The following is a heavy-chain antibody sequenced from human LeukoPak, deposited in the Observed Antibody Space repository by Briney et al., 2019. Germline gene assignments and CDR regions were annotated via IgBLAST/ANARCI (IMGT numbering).Heavy chain of an antibody. J-gene: IGHJ4*02. D-gene: IGHD3-10*01. CDR3: VKDRTGTYTLDY. V-gene: IGHV3-30-3*01. CDR2: ISDDGSRQ. CDR1: GFTFSNYA. Sequence: GGSLRLSCAATGFTFSNYAIHWGRQAPGKGLEWVAFISDDGSRQHYADSVKGRFTISRDNSKNTLNPQMNSLRAEDTAVYYCVKDRTGTYTLDYWGQGTLVTVSS.